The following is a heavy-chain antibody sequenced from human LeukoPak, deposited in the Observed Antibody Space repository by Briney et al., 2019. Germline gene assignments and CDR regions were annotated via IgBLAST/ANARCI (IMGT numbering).Heavy chain of an antibody. V-gene: IGHV3-30*18. J-gene: IGHJ4*02. Sequence: GGSLRLSCAASGFTFSTYGMYWVRQAPGKGLEWVAVISYDGSNKNYADSVKGRFTISRDNSKNTLYLQMNSLRAEDTAVYYCAKSRVRGVSYFDYWAREPWSPSPQ. CDR3: AKSRVRGVSYFDY. CDR1: GFTFSTYG. D-gene: IGHD3-10*01. CDR2: ISYDGSNK.